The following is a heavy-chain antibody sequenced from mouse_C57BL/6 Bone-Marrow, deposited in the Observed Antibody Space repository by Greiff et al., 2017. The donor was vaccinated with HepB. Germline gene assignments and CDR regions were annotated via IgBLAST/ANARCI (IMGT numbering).Heavy chain of an antibody. V-gene: IGHV1-82*01. J-gene: IGHJ3*01. Sequence: QVQLKESGPELVKPGASVKISCKASGYAFSSSWMNWVKQRPGKGLEWIGRIYPGDGDTNYNGKFKGKATLTADKSSSTAYMQLSSLTSEDSAVYFCARHWDMAWFAYWGQGTLVTVSA. CDR1: GYAFSSSW. D-gene: IGHD4-1*01. CDR2: IYPGDGDT. CDR3: ARHWDMAWFAY.